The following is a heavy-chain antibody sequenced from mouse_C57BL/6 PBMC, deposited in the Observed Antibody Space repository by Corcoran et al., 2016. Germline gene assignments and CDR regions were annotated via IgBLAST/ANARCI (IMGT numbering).Heavy chain of an antibody. CDR2: ISYDGSN. CDR3: AREGAWEGDYAMDY. Sequence: DVQLQESGPGLVKPSQSLSLTCSVTGYSITSGYYWNWIRQFPGNKLEWMGYISYDGSNNYNPSLKNRISITRDTSKNQFFLKLNSVTTEDTATYCCAREGAWEGDYAMDYWGQGTSVTVSS. D-gene: IGHD4-1*01. J-gene: IGHJ4*01. V-gene: IGHV3-6*01. CDR1: GYSITSGYY.